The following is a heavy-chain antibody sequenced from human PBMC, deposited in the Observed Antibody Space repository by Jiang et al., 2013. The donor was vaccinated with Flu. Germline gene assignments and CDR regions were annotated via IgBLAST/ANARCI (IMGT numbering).Heavy chain of an antibody. CDR1: YTFTGYY. V-gene: IGHV1-2*02. CDR3: ARGWRLDDFWSGLYYFDY. D-gene: IGHD3-3*01. CDR2: INPNSGGT. J-gene: IGHJ4*02. Sequence: YTFTGYYMHWVRQAPGQGLEWMGWINPNSGGTNYAQKFQGRVTMTRDTSISTAYMELSRLRSDDTAVYYCARGWRLDDFWSGLYYFDYWGQGTLVTVSS.